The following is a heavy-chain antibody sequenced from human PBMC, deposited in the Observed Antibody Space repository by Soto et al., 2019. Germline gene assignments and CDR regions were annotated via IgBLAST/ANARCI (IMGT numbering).Heavy chain of an antibody. D-gene: IGHD3-22*01. J-gene: IGHJ6*02. CDR1: GFTFSSYS. Sequence: ETLSLSCAASGFTFSSYSMNWVRQAPGRGLEWVSSISSSSSYIYYADSVKGRFTISRDNAKNSLYLQMNSLRAEDTAVYYCASDYDSRALVSMDVWGQGTTVTVSS. V-gene: IGHV3-21*01. CDR2: ISSSSSYI. CDR3: ASDYDSRALVSMDV.